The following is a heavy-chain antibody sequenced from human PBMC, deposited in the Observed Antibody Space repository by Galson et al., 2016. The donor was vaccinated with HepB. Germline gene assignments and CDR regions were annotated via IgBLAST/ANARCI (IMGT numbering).Heavy chain of an antibody. CDR1: GFTFTSYA. J-gene: IGHJ3*02. CDR3: AKSFVKKDFWSYYLADAFDI. CDR2: LNGSGRKT. D-gene: IGHD3-3*01. V-gene: IGHV3-23*01. Sequence: SLRLSCAASGFTFTSYALSWVRQAPGRGLEWVSTLNGSGRKTYYADSVKGRFTISRDNSKNTLFLQINSLRVEDTAVYYCAKSFVKKDFWSYYLADAFDIRGQGTTVTVST.